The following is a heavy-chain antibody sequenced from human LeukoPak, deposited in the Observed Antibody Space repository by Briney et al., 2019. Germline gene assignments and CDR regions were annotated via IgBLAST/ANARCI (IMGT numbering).Heavy chain of an antibody. CDR2: IKQDGSEK. CDR1: GFTFSNYW. Sequence: GGSLRLSCAASGFTFSNYWMSWVRQARGKGVEWVANIKQDGSEKYYVDSVKGRFTVSRDNAKNSLYLQMNSLRAEDTAVYYCARLDQLVHDYWYFDLWGRGTLVTVSS. J-gene: IGHJ2*01. V-gene: IGHV3-7*01. D-gene: IGHD6-13*01. CDR3: ARLDQLVHDYWYFDL.